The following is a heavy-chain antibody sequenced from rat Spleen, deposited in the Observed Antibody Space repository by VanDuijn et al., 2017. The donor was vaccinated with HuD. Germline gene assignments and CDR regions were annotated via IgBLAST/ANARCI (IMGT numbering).Heavy chain of an antibody. CDR3: TREDWVLDA. J-gene: IGHJ4*01. Sequence: EVQLVESGGGLVQPGRSLKLSCAASGFTFSDYGMAWVRQAPTKGLEWVATFSYDGFTTYYRDSVRGRFTISSDDAKTTLYLQMDSLWSEDTATYYCTREDWVLDAWGQGASVTVSS. CDR2: FSYDGFTT. D-gene: IGHD1-6*01. V-gene: IGHV5-29*01. CDR1: GFTFSDYG.